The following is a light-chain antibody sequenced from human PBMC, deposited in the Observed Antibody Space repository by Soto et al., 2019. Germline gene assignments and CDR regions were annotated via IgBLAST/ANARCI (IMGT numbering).Light chain of an antibody. Sequence: DIQMTQSPSSLSASVGDRVTITCRASQGISNYLAWYQQQPGKVPKLLIYVASTLQSGVPSRFSGSGSGTDFTLTIRRLQPEDVETYYCKKYNSAPWTFGQGTKVEIK. J-gene: IGKJ1*01. CDR1: QGISNY. CDR3: KKYNSAPWT. V-gene: IGKV1-27*01. CDR2: VAS.